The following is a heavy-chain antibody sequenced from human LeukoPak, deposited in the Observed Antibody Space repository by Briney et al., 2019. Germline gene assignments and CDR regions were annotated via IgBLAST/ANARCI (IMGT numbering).Heavy chain of an antibody. CDR1: GYSISSGYY. J-gene: IGHJ5*02. V-gene: IGHV4-38-2*01. CDR2: IYHSGST. Sequence: SETLSLTCAVSGYSISSGYYWGWIRQPPGKGLGWIGSIYHSGSTYYNPSLKSRVTISVDTSKNQFSLKLSSVTAADTAVYYCARCPATGGAYNWFDPWGQGTLVTVSS. D-gene: IGHD3-10*01. CDR3: ARCPATGGAYNWFDP.